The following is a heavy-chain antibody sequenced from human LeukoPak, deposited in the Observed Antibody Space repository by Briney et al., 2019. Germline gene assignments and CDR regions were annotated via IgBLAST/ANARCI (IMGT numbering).Heavy chain of an antibody. CDR2: ISAYNGNT. CDR1: GYTFTSYG. CDR3: ARAIGLMWFGELMDV. D-gene: IGHD3-10*01. Sequence: ASVKVSCKASGYTFTSYGISWVRQAPGQGLEWMGWISAYNGNTNYAQKLQGRVTMTTDTSTSTAYMELRSLRSDDTAVYYCARAIGLMWFGELMDVWGKGTTVTVSS. J-gene: IGHJ6*04. V-gene: IGHV1-18*01.